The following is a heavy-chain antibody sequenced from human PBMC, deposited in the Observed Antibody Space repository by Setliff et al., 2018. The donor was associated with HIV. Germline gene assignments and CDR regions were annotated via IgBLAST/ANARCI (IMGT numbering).Heavy chain of an antibody. V-gene: IGHV4-39*01. CDR3: TIPASSLAPN. J-gene: IGHJ4*02. CDR1: GGSIITSSHF. CDR2: VYYSGSP. Sequence: SETLSLTCTVSGGSIITSSHFWGWVRQPPGKGLEWIATVYYSGSPSYNPSLQSRVIISVDTSNNQISLKLTSVTAADTAVYYCTIPASSLAPNWGRGTQVTVSS.